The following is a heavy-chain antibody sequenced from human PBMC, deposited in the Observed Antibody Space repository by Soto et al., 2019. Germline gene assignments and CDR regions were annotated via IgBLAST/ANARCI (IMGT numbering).Heavy chain of an antibody. J-gene: IGHJ4*02. D-gene: IGHD5-12*01. Sequence: SLRLSCAASGFTVSSDYMSWVRQAPGKGLEWVSVIYTGGSTYYADSVKGRFTFSRDNSKNTLYLQMNSLRAEDTAVYYCARDTRDGYLGYWGQGTLVTVSS. CDR2: IYTGGST. V-gene: IGHV3-53*01. CDR1: GFTVSSDY. CDR3: ARDTRDGYLGY.